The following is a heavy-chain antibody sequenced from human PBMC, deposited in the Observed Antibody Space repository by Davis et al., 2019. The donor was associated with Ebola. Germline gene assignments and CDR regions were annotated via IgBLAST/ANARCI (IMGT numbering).Heavy chain of an antibody. Sequence: ASVKVSCKASGYTFTSYYMHWVRQAPGQGLEWMGWINPNSGGTNYAQKFQGWVTMTRDTSISTAYMELSRLRSDGTAVYYCGRGGGIGYYGMDVWGQGTTVTVSS. J-gene: IGHJ6*02. V-gene: IGHV1-2*04. CDR3: GRGGGIGYYGMDV. D-gene: IGHD2-15*01. CDR2: INPNSGGT. CDR1: GYTFTSYY.